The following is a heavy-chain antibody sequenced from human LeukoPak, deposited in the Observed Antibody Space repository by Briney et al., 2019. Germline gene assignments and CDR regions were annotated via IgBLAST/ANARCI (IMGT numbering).Heavy chain of an antibody. Sequence: GASVKVSCKASGFTSTVYYIHWVRQAPGQGLEWMGYINPHSGVTNSPQKFQGRVTMTTDTSISAAYMELSSLISDDTAMYYCVREGNELLSKNFDYWGQGTLVTVSS. V-gene: IGHV1-2*02. CDR1: GFTSTVYY. J-gene: IGHJ4*02. D-gene: IGHD2-21*02. CDR3: VREGNELLSKNFDY. CDR2: INPHSGVT.